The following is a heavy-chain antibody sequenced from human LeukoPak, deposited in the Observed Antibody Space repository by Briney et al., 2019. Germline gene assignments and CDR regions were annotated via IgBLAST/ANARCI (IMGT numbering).Heavy chain of an antibody. V-gene: IGHV3-7*01. CDR1: GFTFTSYW. CDR2: IKQDGSEK. Sequence: PGGSLRLSCAASGFTFTSYWMSWVRQAPGKGLEWVANIKQDGSEKYYVDSVKGRFTISRDNAKTSLYLQMNSLRAEDTAVYYCARDFQYYDFWSGYPPYLDYWGQGALVTVSS. J-gene: IGHJ4*02. CDR3: ARDFQYYDFWSGYPPYLDY. D-gene: IGHD3-3*01.